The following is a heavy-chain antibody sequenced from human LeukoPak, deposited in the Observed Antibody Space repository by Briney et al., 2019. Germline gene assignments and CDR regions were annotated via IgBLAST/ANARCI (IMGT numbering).Heavy chain of an antibody. Sequence: SETLSLTCTVSGVSISSSSYYWGWIRQPPGKGLEWIVSISYSGSTYYNPSLKSLITISVDTSKNQFSLRLGNVTAADTAVYFCARGRVSSSTWYSTYYYYFYMDVWGKGTTVTVS. V-gene: IGHV4-39*07. D-gene: IGHD6-13*01. J-gene: IGHJ6*03. CDR3: ARGRVSSSTWYSTYYYYFYMDV. CDR2: ISYSGST. CDR1: GVSISSSSYY.